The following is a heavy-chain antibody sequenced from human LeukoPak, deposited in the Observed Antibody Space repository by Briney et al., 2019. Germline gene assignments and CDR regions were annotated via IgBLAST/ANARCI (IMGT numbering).Heavy chain of an antibody. CDR3: ARTLGYCSGGSCYPSYYFDY. D-gene: IGHD2-15*01. CDR2: ISAYNGNT. J-gene: IGHJ4*02. Sequence: VASVKVSCKASGYTFTSYGISWVRQAPGQGLEWMGWISAYNGNTNYAQKLQGRVTMTTDTSTSTAYMELRSLRSDDTAVYYCARTLGYCSGGSCYPSYYFDYWGQGTLVTVSS. V-gene: IGHV1-18*01. CDR1: GYTFTSYG.